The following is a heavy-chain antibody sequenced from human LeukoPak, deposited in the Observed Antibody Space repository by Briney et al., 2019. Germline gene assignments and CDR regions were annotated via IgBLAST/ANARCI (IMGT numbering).Heavy chain of an antibody. CDR3: RGYYDSSGYNFDY. J-gene: IGHJ4*02. CDR2: ISGSSGTI. D-gene: IGHD3-22*01. CDR1: GFIFSTFS. Sequence: PGGSLRLSCAASGFIFSTFSMNWVRQAPGNGLEWVSYISGSSGTIYYADSVKGRFTISRDNAKKSLYLEMNSLRPEDTALYYCRGYYDSSGYNFDYWGQGTLVTVSS. V-gene: IGHV3-48*04.